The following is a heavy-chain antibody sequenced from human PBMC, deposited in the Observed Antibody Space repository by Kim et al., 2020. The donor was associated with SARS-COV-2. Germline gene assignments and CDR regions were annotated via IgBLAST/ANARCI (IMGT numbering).Heavy chain of an antibody. D-gene: IGHD6-19*01. J-gene: IGHJ4*02. Sequence: GSTSYNPSLKSRVTISVDTSKNQFSLKLSSVTAADTAVYYCARDQAGTGYWGQGTLVTVSS. V-gene: IGHV4-39*07. CDR2: GST. CDR3: ARDQAGTGY.